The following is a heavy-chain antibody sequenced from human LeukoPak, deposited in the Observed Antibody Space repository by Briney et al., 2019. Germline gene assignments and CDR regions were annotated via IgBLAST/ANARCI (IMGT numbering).Heavy chain of an antibody. CDR2: ISSSSSYI. Sequence: GGSLRLSCAASGFTFSSYSMNWVRQAPGKGLEWVSSISSSSSYIYYADSVKGRFTISRDNAKNSLYLQMNSLRAEDTAVYYCARGRPYGDYVWGSYRYYFDYWGQGTLVTVSS. CDR1: GFTFSSYS. V-gene: IGHV3-21*01. D-gene: IGHD3-16*02. CDR3: ARGRPYGDYVWGSYRYYFDY. J-gene: IGHJ4*02.